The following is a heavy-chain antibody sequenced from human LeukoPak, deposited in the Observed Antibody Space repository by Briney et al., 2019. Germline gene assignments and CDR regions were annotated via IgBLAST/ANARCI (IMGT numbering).Heavy chain of an antibody. V-gene: IGHV3-21*01. J-gene: IGHJ6*02. CDR3: ASGSSTYGMDV. CDR2: ISSSSSYI. Sequence: WVSSISSSSSYIYYADSVKGRFTISRDNAKNSLYLQMNSLRAEDTAVYYCASGSSTYGMDVWGQGTTVTVSS. D-gene: IGHD1-26*01.